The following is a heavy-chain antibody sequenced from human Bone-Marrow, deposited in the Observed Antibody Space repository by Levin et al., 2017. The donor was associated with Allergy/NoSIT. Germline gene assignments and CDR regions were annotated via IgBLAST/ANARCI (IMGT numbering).Heavy chain of an antibody. V-gene: IGHV4-30-4*01. J-gene: IGHJ4*02. CDR2: TYYSGST. CDR3: ARETPIPVAGTTDY. D-gene: IGHD6-19*01. CDR1: GGSISIGEYY. Sequence: PSETLSLTCTVSGGSISIGEYYWSWIRQTPQKGLEWIGYTYYSGSTYYKPSLRSRITISIDTSKTQFFLKLRSVPAADTDVYYCARETPIPVAGTTDYWGQGKLVTVSS.